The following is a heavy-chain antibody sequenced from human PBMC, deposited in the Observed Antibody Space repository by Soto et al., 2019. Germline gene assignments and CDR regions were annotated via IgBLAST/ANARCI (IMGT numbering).Heavy chain of an antibody. Sequence: PGGSLRLSCAASGFTFSNTWMNWVRQAPGKGLEWVGRIKGKTDGGTTDYAAPVKGRFIISRDDSKNTVYLQMNSLKTEDTAVYYCTTGGYSSNWGQGTLVTVS. V-gene: IGHV3-15*01. CDR1: GFTFSNTW. J-gene: IGHJ4*02. CDR2: IKGKTDGGTT. CDR3: TTGGYSSN. D-gene: IGHD6-19*01.